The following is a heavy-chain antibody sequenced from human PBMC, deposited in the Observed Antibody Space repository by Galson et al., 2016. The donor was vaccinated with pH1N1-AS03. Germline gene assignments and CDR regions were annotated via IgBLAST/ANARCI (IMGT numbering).Heavy chain of an antibody. V-gene: IGHV2-70*11. D-gene: IGHD4-17*01. CDR1: GFSLSTSGMC. Sequence: PALVTPTQTLTLTCTFSGFSLSTSGMCVSWIRQPPGKALEWLARIDWNDNKYYSTSLKTRLTISKDTSKNQVVLTMTNMDPVDTATYYCARFHYGDCSGWFDPWGQGTLVTVSS. J-gene: IGHJ5*02. CDR2: IDWNDNK. CDR3: ARFHYGDCSGWFDP.